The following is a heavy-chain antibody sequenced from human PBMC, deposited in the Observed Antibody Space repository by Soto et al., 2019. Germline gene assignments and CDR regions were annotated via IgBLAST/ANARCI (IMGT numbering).Heavy chain of an antibody. CDR2: ISYDGSNK. D-gene: IGHD4-17*01. V-gene: IGHV3-30*14. CDR1: GFTFSSYA. CDR3: AKVLGGFDGDYNYFDY. Sequence: QVQLVESGGGVVQPGRSLRLSCAASGFTFSSYAMHWVRQAPGKGLEWVAVISYDGSNKYYADSVKGRFTISRDNSKNTLYLQMNSLRAEDTAVYHCAKVLGGFDGDYNYFDYCGQGTLVTVSS. J-gene: IGHJ4*02.